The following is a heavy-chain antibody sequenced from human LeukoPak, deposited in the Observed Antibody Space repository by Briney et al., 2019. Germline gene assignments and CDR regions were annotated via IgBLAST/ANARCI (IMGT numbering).Heavy chain of an antibody. CDR2: INPNSGGT. CDR1: GYTSTNYA. D-gene: IGHD2-2*01. Sequence: ASVKVSCKASGYTSTNYAFNWVRQAPGQGLEWMGWINPNSGGTNYAQKFQGRVTMTRDTSISTAYMELSRLRSDDTAVYYCARSSHGEAAIAWGQGTLVTVSS. CDR3: ARSSHGEAAIA. J-gene: IGHJ4*02. V-gene: IGHV1-2*02.